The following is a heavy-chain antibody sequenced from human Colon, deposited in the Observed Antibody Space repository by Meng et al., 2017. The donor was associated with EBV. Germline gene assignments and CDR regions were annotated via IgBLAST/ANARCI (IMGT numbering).Heavy chain of an antibody. CDR1: GGSSDRYNW. D-gene: IGHD3-10*01. CDR2: ISHSGTT. J-gene: IGHJ5*02. Sequence: QIQRQGSGPCGVMPLGTLSLACAVSGGSSDRYNWWKWVRQSPGKGLEWIGEISHSGTTNYNPSLKSRVTISIDKSKNQFSLKLTSLTAADTAVYYCARDYYASGFVFDLWCQGTLVTVSS. CDR3: ARDYYASGFVFDL. V-gene: IGHV4-4*02.